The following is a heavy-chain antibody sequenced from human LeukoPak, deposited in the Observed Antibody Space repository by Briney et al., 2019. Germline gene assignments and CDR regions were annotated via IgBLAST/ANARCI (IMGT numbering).Heavy chain of an antibody. J-gene: IGHJ4*02. Sequence: GSLRIFCGASGFTFCNYWMTWVRQAAGKGLEWVGNVRQDGSGTNYVDSVKGRFTISRDNGKNSVYLQMNSLRAEDTGFYYCGNQCSGGSCPEYWGQGTLVTVSS. D-gene: IGHD2-15*01. CDR1: GFTFCNYW. CDR3: GNQCSGGSCPEY. CDR2: VRQDGSGT. V-gene: IGHV3-7*01.